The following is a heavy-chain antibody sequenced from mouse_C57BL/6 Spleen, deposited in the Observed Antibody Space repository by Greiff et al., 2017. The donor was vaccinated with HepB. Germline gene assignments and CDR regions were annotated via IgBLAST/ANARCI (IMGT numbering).Heavy chain of an antibody. V-gene: IGHV14-4*01. J-gene: IGHJ3*01. D-gene: IGHD2-3*01. CDR1: GFNIKDDY. CDR2: IDPENGDT. Sequence: EVQLQQSGAELVRPGASVKLSCTASGFNIKDDYMHWVKQRPEQGLEWIGWIDPENGDTEYASKFQGKATITADTSSNTVYLQLSSLTSEDTAVYYCTRWGFAYWGQGTLVTVSA. CDR3: TRWGFAY.